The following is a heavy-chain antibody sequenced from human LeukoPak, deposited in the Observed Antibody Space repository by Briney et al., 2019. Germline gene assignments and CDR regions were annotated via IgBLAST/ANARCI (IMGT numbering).Heavy chain of an antibody. J-gene: IGHJ4*02. CDR3: ARWFGEPPNFDY. Sequence: GGSLRLSRAASGFPGITFSNAWMNWVRQASGKGLEWVSTISGGGGDTFYADSVKGRFSISRDNSKNRVFLQMNSLRAEDTAMYYCARWFGEPPNFDYWGQGTLVTVSS. CDR2: ISGGGGDT. D-gene: IGHD3-10*01. V-gene: IGHV3-23*01. CDR1: GFPGITFSNA.